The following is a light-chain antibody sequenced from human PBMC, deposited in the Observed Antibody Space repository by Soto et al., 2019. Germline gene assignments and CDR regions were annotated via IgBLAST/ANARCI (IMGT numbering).Light chain of an antibody. Sequence: EVVMTQSPATLSVSPGGRATLSCMASETVATNLAWYQQKPGQAPRLLIYGASTRATGIPARFSGSGSGTEFTLTISSLQSEDFVVYYCQQYNNWPQWTFGQGTKVDIK. V-gene: IGKV3-15*01. CDR3: QQYNNWPQWT. CDR2: GAS. J-gene: IGKJ1*01. CDR1: ETVATN.